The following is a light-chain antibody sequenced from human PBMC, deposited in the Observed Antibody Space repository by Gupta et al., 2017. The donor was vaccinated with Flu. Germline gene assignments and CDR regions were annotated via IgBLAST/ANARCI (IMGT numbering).Light chain of an antibody. CDR1: QGISSY. CDR3: QQDYSYSA. J-gene: IGKJ1*01. Sequence: AIRMTQSPSSFSASTGDRVTITCRASQGISSYLAWYQQKPGQAPKLLIYAASTWQSGVPSRFSGSGSGTDFTLTIMCLQSEDFATYYWQQDYSYSAFGQGTKVEIK. CDR2: AAS. V-gene: IGKV1-8*01.